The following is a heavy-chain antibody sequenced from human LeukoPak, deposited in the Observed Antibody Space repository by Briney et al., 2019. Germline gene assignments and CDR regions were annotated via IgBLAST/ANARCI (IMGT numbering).Heavy chain of an antibody. CDR1: GFTFSSYA. V-gene: IGHV3-30*04. CDR2: ISYDGSNK. D-gene: IGHD1-7*01. J-gene: IGHJ4*02. CDR3: AKVTRTMDFDY. Sequence: GGSLRLSCAASGFTFSSYAMHWVRQAPGKGLEWVAVISYDGSNKYYADSVKGRFTISRDNSKNTLYLQMNSLRAEDTAVYYCAKVTRTMDFDYWGQGTLVTVSS.